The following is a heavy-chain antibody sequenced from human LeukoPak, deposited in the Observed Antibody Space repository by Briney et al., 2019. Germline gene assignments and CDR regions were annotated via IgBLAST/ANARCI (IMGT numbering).Heavy chain of an antibody. J-gene: IGHJ5*02. Sequence: ASVKVSCKASGYTCTSSDINWLRQATGQGLEWMGWMNPNSGNTGYAQKFQGRVTITRNTSISTAYMELSSLRSEDTAVYYCAMYMVRGVISWFDPWGQGTLVTVSS. CDR1: GYTCTSSD. D-gene: IGHD3-10*01. CDR2: MNPNSGNT. V-gene: IGHV1-8*03. CDR3: AMYMVRGVISWFDP.